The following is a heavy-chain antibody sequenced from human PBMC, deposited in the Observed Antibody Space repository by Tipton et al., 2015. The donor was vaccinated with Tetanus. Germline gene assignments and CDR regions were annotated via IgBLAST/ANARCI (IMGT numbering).Heavy chain of an antibody. CDR3: ARDRGDYIYYGMDV. CDR1: AYIFTGYF. V-gene: IGHV1-2*02. Sequence: QLVQSGAEVKKPGASVRVSCKVSAYIFTGYFMHWVRQAPGQGLEWLGWIYLNPGDTNYAPRFQGRVTLTRRTSVQTAYMELSRLRSDDTAVYYCARDRGDYIYYGMDVWGPGTTVTVSS. J-gene: IGHJ6*02. D-gene: IGHD3-22*01. CDR2: IYLNPGDT.